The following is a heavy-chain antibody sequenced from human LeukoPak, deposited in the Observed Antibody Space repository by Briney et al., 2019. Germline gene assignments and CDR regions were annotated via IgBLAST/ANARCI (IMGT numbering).Heavy chain of an antibody. CDR2: INHSGST. CDR3: ARAIRGQWLAYYYYYYMDV. V-gene: IGHV4-34*01. Sequence: SETLSLTCAVYGGAFSGYYWSWIRQPPGKGLEWIGEINHSGSTNYNPSLKSRVTISVDTSKNQFSLKLSSVTAADTAVYYCARAIRGQWLAYYYYYYMDVWGKGTTVTVPS. D-gene: IGHD6-19*01. CDR1: GGAFSGYY. J-gene: IGHJ6*03.